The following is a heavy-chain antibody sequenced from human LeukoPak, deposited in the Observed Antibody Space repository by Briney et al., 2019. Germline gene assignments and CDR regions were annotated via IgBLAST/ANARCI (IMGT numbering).Heavy chain of an antibody. CDR1: GFTFSSYG. D-gene: IGHD3-3*01. Sequence: PGGSLRLSCAASGFTFSSYGMHWARQAPGKGLEWVVFIRYDGSNKYYADSVKGRFTISRDNSKNTLYLQMNSLRAEDTAVYYCAKDPGFTIFGVVTDYYMDVWGKGTTVTVSS. CDR3: AKDPGFTIFGVVTDYYMDV. V-gene: IGHV3-30*02. J-gene: IGHJ6*03. CDR2: IRYDGSNK.